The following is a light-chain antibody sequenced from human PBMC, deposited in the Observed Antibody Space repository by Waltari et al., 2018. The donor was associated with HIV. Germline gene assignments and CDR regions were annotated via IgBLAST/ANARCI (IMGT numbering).Light chain of an antibody. J-gene: IGLJ3*02. CDR2: GKN. V-gene: IGLV3-19*01. CDR1: SLRSYY. CDR3: NSRDSSGNHPWV. Sequence: SSELTQDPAVSVALGQTVRITCQGDSLRSYYASRYQQKPGQAPVRVIYGKNNRPSGIPGRFSGSSAGNTASLTITGAQAEDEADYYCNSRDSSGNHPWVFGGGTKLTVL.